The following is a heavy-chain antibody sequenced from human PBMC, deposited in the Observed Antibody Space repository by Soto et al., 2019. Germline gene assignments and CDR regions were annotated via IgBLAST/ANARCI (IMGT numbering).Heavy chain of an antibody. CDR3: ARGEDLAARFNWFDP. D-gene: IGHD6-6*01. CDR2: INPNSGGT. J-gene: IGHJ5*02. CDR1: GYTFTGYY. V-gene: IGHV1-2*04. Sequence: ASLKVSCKASGYTFTGYYMHWVRQAPGQGLEWMGWINPNSGGTNYAQKFQGWVTMTRDTSISTAYMELSRLRSDDTAVYYCARGEDLAARFNWFDPWGQGTLVTVSS.